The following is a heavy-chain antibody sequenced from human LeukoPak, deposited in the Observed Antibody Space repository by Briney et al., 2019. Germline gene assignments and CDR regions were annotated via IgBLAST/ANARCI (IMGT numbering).Heavy chain of an antibody. CDR2: INHSGSA. J-gene: IGHJ4*02. V-gene: IGHV4-34*01. D-gene: IGHD3-22*01. CDR1: GGSFSGYY. Sequence: KPSETLSLTCAVYGGSFSGYYWSWIRQPPGKGLEWIGEINHSGSANYNPSLKSRVTISVDKSKNQFSLKLSSVTAADTAVYYCARGYYDSSGYYSGFDYWGQGTLVTVSS. CDR3: ARGYYDSSGYYSGFDY.